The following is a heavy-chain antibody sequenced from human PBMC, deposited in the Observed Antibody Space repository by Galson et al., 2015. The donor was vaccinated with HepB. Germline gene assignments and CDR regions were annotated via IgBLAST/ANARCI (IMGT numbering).Heavy chain of an antibody. CDR1: GSRFAAHA. V-gene: IGHV3-49*03. CDR2: VRSVTFGGTA. Sequence: SLRLSCAASGSRFAAHAMSWFRQAPGKGLEWVGFVRSVTFGGTADHATSVQGRFTVSRDDSESIAYLQMNGLKVDGTAVYYCARLAAGGDGFDYWGQGILVIVSS. D-gene: IGHD6-13*01. CDR3: ARLAAGGDGFDY. J-gene: IGHJ4*02.